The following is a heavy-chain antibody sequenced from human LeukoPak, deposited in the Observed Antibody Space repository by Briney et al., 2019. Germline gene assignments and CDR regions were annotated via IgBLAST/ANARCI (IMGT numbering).Heavy chain of an antibody. CDR3: VRDLT. V-gene: IGHV3-53*01. Sequence: PGGSLRLSCVASGFTFGTNHMTWVRQAPGKGPEWVSVIYSDGNTYYADSVEGRFTISRDNSKNTLYLQMNSLRAEDTAVYYCVRDLTWGQGTLVTVSS. J-gene: IGHJ5*02. CDR1: GFTFGTNH. CDR2: IYSDGNT.